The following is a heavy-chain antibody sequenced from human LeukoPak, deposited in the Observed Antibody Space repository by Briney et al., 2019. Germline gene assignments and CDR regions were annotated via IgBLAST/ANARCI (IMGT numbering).Heavy chain of an antibody. CDR3: ARSDWFDP. V-gene: IGHV3-74*01. Sequence: PGGSLRLSCAASGLAFSAYKMHWVRQAPRKGLVWVSRISTDGYTTDYADFVQGRFTASRDNTKNTWSLEMNSLRAEDTAVYYCARSDWFDPWGQGTLVTVSS. J-gene: IGHJ5*02. CDR2: ISTDGYTT. CDR1: GLAFSAYK.